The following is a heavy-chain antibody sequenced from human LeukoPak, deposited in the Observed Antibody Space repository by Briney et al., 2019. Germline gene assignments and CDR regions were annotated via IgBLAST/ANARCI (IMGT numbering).Heavy chain of an antibody. CDR3: ARGRRWFVDY. Sequence: SETLSLTCAVYGGSFSGYYSSWIRQPPGKGLEWIGEINHSGSTNYNPSLKSRVTISVDTSKNQFSLKLSSVTAADTAVYYCARGRRWFVDYWGQGTLVTVSS. D-gene: IGHD3-10*01. CDR1: GGSFSGYY. CDR2: INHSGST. J-gene: IGHJ4*02. V-gene: IGHV4-34*01.